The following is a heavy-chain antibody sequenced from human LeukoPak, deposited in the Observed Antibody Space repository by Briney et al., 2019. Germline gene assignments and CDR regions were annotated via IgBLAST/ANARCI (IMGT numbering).Heavy chain of an antibody. V-gene: IGHV4-61*08. D-gene: IGHD1-26*01. CDR3: ARLGSYPH. CDR1: GGSISSDGYY. CDR2: IYYSGST. J-gene: IGHJ4*02. Sequence: SETLSLTCTVSGGSISSDGYYWSWIRQHPGKGLEWMGYIYYSGSTNYNPSLKSRVTISVDTSKNQFSLKLSSVTAADTAVYYCARLGSYPHWGQGTLVTVSS.